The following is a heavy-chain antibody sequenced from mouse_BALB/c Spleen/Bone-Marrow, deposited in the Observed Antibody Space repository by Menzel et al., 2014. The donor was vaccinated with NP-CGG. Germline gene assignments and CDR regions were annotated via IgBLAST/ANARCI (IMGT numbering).Heavy chain of an antibody. D-gene: IGHD2-3*01. CDR3: ARIYDGYFLFDY. Sequence: EVQGVESGPELGKPGASVKISCKASGYTFTDYNMHWVKQSHGQSLEWIGYIYPYNGGTGYNQEFKSKATLTVDNSSSAAYMELRSLASEDSAVYYCARIYDGYFLFDYWGQGTTLTVSS. V-gene: IGHV1S29*02. CDR1: GYTFTDYN. J-gene: IGHJ2*01. CDR2: IYPYNGGT.